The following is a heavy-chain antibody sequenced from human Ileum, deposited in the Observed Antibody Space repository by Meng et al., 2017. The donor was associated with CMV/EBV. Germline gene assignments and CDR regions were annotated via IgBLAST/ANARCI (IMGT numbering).Heavy chain of an antibody. Sequence: GSLRPSCTVSGGSISSYYWSWIRQLPGKGLEWIGYIYYSGTTSYTPSHKSRVTISVDTSKSQFSLKLTSVTAADTAVYYGARGGRSDGPETSWGQGTLVTVSS. CDR2: IYYSGTT. CDR3: ARGGRSDGPETS. J-gene: IGHJ5*02. V-gene: IGHV4-59*01. D-gene: IGHD5-24*01. CDR1: GGSISSYY.